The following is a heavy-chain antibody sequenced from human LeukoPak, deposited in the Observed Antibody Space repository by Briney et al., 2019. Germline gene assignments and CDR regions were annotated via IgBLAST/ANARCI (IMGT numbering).Heavy chain of an antibody. J-gene: IGHJ6*02. V-gene: IGHV3-48*02. CDR3: ARDLSYYDFWSGYQGMDV. Sequence: GGSLRLSCAASGFTFSSYSMNWVRQAPGKGLEWVSYISSSSSTIYYADSVKGRFTISRDNAKNSLYLQMNSLRDEDTAVYYCARDLSYYDFWSGYQGMDVWGQGTTVTVSS. CDR2: ISSSSSTI. D-gene: IGHD3-3*01. CDR1: GFTFSSYS.